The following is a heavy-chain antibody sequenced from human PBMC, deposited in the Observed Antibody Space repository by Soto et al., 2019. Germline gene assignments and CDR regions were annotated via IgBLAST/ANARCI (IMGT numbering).Heavy chain of an antibody. CDR3: ARSKYDAFDI. J-gene: IGHJ3*02. V-gene: IGHV4-39*01. CDR1: GVSISSSSYY. CDR2: IYYSGST. Sequence: PSETLSLTCTVSGVSISSSSYYWGWIRQPPGKGLEWIGSIYYSGSTYYNPPLKSRVTISVDTSKNQFSLKLSSVTAADTAVYYCARSKYDAFDIWGQGTMVTVSS.